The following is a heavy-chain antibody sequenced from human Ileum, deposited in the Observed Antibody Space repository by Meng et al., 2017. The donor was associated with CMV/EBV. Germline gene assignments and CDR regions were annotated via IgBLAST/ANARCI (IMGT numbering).Heavy chain of an antibody. CDR3: AREQGYAFDI. CDR2: IYYSGST. J-gene: IGHJ3*02. CDR1: GGSISSYY. V-gene: IGHV4-59*01. Sequence: GSLRLSCTVSGGSISSYYWSWIRQPPGKGLEWIGYIYYSGSTNYNPSLKSRVTISVDTSKNQFSLKLSSVTAADTAVYYCAREQGYAFDIWGQGTMVT.